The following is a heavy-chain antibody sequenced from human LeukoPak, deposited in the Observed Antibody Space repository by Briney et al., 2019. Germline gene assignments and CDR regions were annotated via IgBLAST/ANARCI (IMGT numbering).Heavy chain of an antibody. J-gene: IGHJ3*02. V-gene: IGHV4-59*01. CDR1: GGSISSYY. D-gene: IGHD2-2*01. CDR3: ARDSMPGAFDI. CDR2: IYYSGST. Sequence: SETLSLTCTVSGGSISSYYWSWIRQPPGQGLEWIGYIYYSGSTNYNPSLKSRVTISVDTSKNQFSLKLSSVTAADTAVYYCARDSMPGAFDIWGQGTMVTVSS.